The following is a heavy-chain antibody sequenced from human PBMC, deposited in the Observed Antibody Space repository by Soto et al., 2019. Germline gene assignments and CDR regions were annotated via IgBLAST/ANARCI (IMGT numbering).Heavy chain of an antibody. V-gene: IGHV3-21*01. J-gene: IGHJ6*02. Sequence: GGSLRLSCSTSGFTFSDYSMNWVRQAPGKGLEWVSSVSSSSGYIYYADSVKGRFTISRDNAKDSLYLQMNSLRAEDTGVYYCARAGYKFVPRASRGGMDVWGQGTTLTVSS. CDR3: ARAGYKFVPRASRGGMDV. CDR2: VSSSSGYI. D-gene: IGHD5-18*01. CDR1: GFTFSDYS.